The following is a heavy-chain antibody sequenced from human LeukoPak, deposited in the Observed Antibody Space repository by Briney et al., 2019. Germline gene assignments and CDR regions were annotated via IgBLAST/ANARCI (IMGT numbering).Heavy chain of an antibody. V-gene: IGHV5-51*01. CDR2: IYPGDSDT. J-gene: IGHJ4*02. D-gene: IGHD3-22*01. Sequence: GESLKISCKGSGYSFTSYWIGWVRQMPGKGLEWMGIIYPGDSDTRYSPSFQGQVTISADKSISTAYLQWSSLKASDTAMYYCARPRRPAYYDSLFYFDYWGRGTLVTVSS. CDR3: ARPRRPAYYDSLFYFDY. CDR1: GYSFTSYW.